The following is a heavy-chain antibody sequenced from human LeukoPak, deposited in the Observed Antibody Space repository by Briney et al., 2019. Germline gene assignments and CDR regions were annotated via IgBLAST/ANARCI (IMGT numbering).Heavy chain of an antibody. CDR2: IHDGGST. Sequence: SGTLSLTCAVSGGSISSSKWRSWVRDPRRKRQEGTGIIHDGGSTNYDASLKSRVTISVDKSKNQLSLNLSSVIAADTAVYYCASVRDYVGLGMPRYCGQGTLVTVSS. V-gene: IGHV4-4*02. CDR1: GGSISSSKW. CDR3: ASVRDYVGLGMPRY. D-gene: IGHD3-16*01. J-gene: IGHJ4*02.